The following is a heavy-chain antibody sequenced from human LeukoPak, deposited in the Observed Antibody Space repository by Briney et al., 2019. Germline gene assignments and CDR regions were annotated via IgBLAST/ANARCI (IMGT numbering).Heavy chain of an antibody. CDR3: ARAGDDYSTLLDY. Sequence: GGSLRLSSAAPGFTFISYLFHGVGQAPGRGRDFVSPISSNGGSTYYANSVKGRFTISRDNSKNTLYLQMGSLRAEDMAVYYCARAGDDYSTLLDYWGQGTLVTVSS. CDR1: GFTFISYL. V-gene: IGHV3-64*01. CDR2: ISSNGGST. D-gene: IGHD5-24*01. J-gene: IGHJ4*02.